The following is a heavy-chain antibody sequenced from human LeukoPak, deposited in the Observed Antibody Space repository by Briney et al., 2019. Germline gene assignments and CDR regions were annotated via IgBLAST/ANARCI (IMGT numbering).Heavy chain of an antibody. CDR2: IKQDGSEK. J-gene: IGHJ4*02. V-gene: IGHV3-7*01. D-gene: IGHD3-22*01. CDR1: GFTFSSYW. Sequence: GGSLRLSCAASGFTFSSYWMSWVRQAPGKGLEWVADIKQDGSEKYYVDSVKGRLTISRDNAKNSLYPQMNSLRAEDTAVYYCARDYYDSSGYYYFDYWGQGTLVTVSS. CDR3: ARDYYDSSGYYYFDY.